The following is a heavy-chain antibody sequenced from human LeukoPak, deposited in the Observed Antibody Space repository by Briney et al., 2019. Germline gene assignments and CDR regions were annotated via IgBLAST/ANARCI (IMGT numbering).Heavy chain of an antibody. V-gene: IGHV4-30-4*01. CDR3: VREIQELTGSPGDY. D-gene: IGHD3-9*01. CDR2: IYKSGTT. CDR1: GGSMTRGSYY. J-gene: IGHJ4*02. Sequence: PSQTLSLTCTVSGGSMTRGSYYWSWIRQPPGKGLEWVGHIYKSGTTYYNLSLKNRVIVSIDTSKNQFSLKLSSVTAADTAVYYCVREIQELTGSPGDYWGQGTLVTVSS.